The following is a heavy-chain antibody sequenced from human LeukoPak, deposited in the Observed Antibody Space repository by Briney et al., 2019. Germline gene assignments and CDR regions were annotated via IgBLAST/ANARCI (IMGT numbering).Heavy chain of an antibody. CDR3: AKGGSRYFTNHMDV. J-gene: IGHJ6*03. CDR1: GFTFSGYA. V-gene: IGHV3-23*01. Sequence: PGGSLRLSCAASGFTFSGYAMSWVRQAPGKGLEWVSAISGSGGSSYYADSVKGRFTISRDNSKNTLYLQMNSLRAEDTAVYYCAKGGSRYFTNHMDVWGKGTTVTVSS. CDR2: ISGSGGSS. D-gene: IGHD2-8*01.